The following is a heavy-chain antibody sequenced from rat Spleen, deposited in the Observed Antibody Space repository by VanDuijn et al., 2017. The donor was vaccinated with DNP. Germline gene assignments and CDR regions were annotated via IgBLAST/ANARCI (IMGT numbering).Heavy chain of an antibody. CDR3: ARDFRGSDY. J-gene: IGHJ2*01. CDR1: GFTFSDYY. D-gene: IGHD4-4*01. V-gene: IGHV5-22*01. Sequence: EVQLVESGGGLVQPGRSLKLSCAASGFTFSDYYMAWVRQAPKKGLEWVASISYEGSGTYYGDSVKGRFTISRENAENTLYLRMNSLRSEDTATYYCARDFRGSDYWGQGVRVTVSS. CDR2: ISYEGSGT.